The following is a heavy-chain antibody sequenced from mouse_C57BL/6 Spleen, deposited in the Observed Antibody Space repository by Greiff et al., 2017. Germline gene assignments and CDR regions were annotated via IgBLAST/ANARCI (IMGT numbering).Heavy chain of an antibody. D-gene: IGHD4-1*01. Sequence: VQLQQPGAELVMPGASVKLSCKASGYTFTSYWMHWVKQRPGQGLEWIGEIDPSDSYTNYNQKFKGKSTLTVDKSSSTAYMQLSSLTSEDSAVYYCALTSYYAMDYWGQGTSVTVSS. CDR3: ALTSYYAMDY. CDR1: GYTFTSYW. V-gene: IGHV1-69*01. J-gene: IGHJ4*01. CDR2: IDPSDSYT.